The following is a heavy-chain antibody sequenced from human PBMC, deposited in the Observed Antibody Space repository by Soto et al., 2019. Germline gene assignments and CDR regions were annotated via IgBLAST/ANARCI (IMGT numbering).Heavy chain of an antibody. D-gene: IGHD6-19*01. CDR3: AKERSSGWSFDY. J-gene: IGHJ4*02. Sequence: GGSLRLSCAAAGFTFSGYGMHWVRQAPGKGLEWVAVISYDGSNKYYADSVKGRFTISRDNSKNTLYLQMSSLRAEDTAVFYCAKERSSGWSFDYWGQGTLVTVSS. CDR1: GFTFSGYG. V-gene: IGHV3-30*18. CDR2: ISYDGSNK.